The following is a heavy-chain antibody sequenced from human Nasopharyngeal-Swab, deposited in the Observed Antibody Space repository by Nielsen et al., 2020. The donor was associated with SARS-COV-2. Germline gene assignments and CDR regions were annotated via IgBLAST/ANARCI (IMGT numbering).Heavy chain of an antibody. CDR3: VTLPPYGTSLKYYYYMDV. J-gene: IGHJ6*03. Sequence: ASVKVSCKASGYTFTSYAMHWVRQAPGQRLEWMGWINAGNGNTKYSQKFQGRVTITRDTSASTAYMELSSLRSEDTAVYYCVTLPPYGTSLKYYYYMDVWGKGTTVTVSS. CDR1: GYTFTSYA. CDR2: INAGNGNT. V-gene: IGHV1-3*01. D-gene: IGHD6-6*01.